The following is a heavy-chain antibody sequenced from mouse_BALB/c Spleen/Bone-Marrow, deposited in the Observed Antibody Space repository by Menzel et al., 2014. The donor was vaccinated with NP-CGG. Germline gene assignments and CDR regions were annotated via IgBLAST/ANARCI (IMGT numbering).Heavy chain of an antibody. D-gene: IGHD1-2*01. J-gene: IGHJ2*01. Sequence: SGPELVEPGASVKISCKASGYTSTDYNMHWVKQSHGKSLEWIGYIYPYNGGTGYNQKFKSKATLTVDNSSSTAYMELRSLTSEDSAVYYCATGFITTAGYWGQGTTLTVSS. CDR3: ATGFITTAGY. CDR2: IYPYNGGT. V-gene: IGHV1S29*02. CDR1: GYTSTDYN.